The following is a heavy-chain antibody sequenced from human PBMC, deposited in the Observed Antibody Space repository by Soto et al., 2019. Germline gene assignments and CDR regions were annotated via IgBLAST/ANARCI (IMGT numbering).Heavy chain of an antibody. CDR1: GVTFSSYA. Sequence: QVQLVESGGGVVQPGRSLRLSCVASGVTFSSYAIHWVRQAPGTGLEWVAVISFDGSNKYYADSVQGRFTISRDSSKNTVYLQTNSLSAEDTAVYYCARGPISFTSSSLLDFWGQGTLVTVS. D-gene: IGHD6-6*01. J-gene: IGHJ4*02. V-gene: IGHV3-30-3*01. CDR3: ARGPISFTSSSLLDF. CDR2: ISFDGSNK.